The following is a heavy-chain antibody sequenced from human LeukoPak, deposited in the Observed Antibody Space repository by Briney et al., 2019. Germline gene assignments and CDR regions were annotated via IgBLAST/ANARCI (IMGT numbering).Heavy chain of an antibody. D-gene: IGHD4-23*01. CDR2: INPSGGST. CDR1: GYTFTSYY. V-gene: IGHV1-46*01. J-gene: IGHJ4*02. CDR3: ARLPWSHRLRWVNDNVDY. Sequence: GASVKVSCKASGYTFTSYYMHWVRQAPGQGLEWMGIINPSGGSTSYAQKFQGRVTMTRDMSTSTVYMELSSLRSEDTAVYYCARLPWSHRLRWVNDNVDYWGQGTLVTVSS.